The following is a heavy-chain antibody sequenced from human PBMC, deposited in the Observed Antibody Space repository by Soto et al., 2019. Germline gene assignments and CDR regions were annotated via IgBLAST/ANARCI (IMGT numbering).Heavy chain of an antibody. CDR1: AFTFSAHN. Sequence: HPGGSLRLSCAASAFTFSAHNMVWVRQAPGKGLEWVGRSRNKANNYTTEYAASVKGRFTISRDDSKNSLYLQMNSLKTEDTAVYYCVRDGGIAARHYYGMDVWGQGTTVTVSS. CDR2: SRNKANNYTT. J-gene: IGHJ6*02. V-gene: IGHV3-72*01. D-gene: IGHD6-6*01. CDR3: VRDGGIAARHYYGMDV.